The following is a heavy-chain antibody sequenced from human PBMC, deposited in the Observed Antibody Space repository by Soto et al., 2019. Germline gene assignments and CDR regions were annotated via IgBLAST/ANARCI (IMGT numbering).Heavy chain of an antibody. CDR2: ISYDGSNK. V-gene: IGHV3-30-3*01. J-gene: IGHJ6*02. CDR1: GFTFSSYA. Sequence: GGSLRLSCASSGFTFSSYASHLVRQAPGKGLEWVAVISYDGSNKYYADSVKGRFTISRDNSKSTLYLQMNSLRAEDTALYYCAKGRSYYYYYGVDVWGQGTTVTVSS. CDR3: AKGRSYYYYYGVDV.